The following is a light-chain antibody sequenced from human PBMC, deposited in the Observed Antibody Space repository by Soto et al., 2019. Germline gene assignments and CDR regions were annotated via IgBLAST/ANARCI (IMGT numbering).Light chain of an antibody. CDR2: AAS. CDR1: QTISRF. J-gene: IGKJ5*01. CDR3: QQTYSSLT. V-gene: IGKV1-39*01. Sequence: DIQMTQYPSSLSASVGDRVTISCRASQTISRFLNWYQQKPGRAPNLLIYAASTLQSGVPSRFSGSGAGTDFTLTISSLQPEYFANYYCQQTYSSLTFGQVTRLEFK.